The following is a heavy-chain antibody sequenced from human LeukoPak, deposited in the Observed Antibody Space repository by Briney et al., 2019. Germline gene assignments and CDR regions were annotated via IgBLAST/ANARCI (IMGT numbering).Heavy chain of an antibody. V-gene: IGHV3-53*01. CDR1: GFTVGSNY. Sequence: GGSLRLSCAASGFTVGSNYMSWVRQAPGKGLEWVSVIDSGGSTYYADSVKGRFTISRDNSKNTLYLQMNSLRAEDTAVYYCARGAMMDYWGQGTLVTVSS. CDR3: ARGAMMDY. J-gene: IGHJ4*02. D-gene: IGHD3-16*01. CDR2: IDSGGST.